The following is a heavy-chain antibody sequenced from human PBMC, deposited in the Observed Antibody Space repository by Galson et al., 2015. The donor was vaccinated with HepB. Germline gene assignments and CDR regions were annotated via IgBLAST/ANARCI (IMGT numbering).Heavy chain of an antibody. V-gene: IGHV1-3*01. CDR3: ARSNHPEGRYIYDRRNGEGPYSSPY. CDR1: GFTFTSYA. Sequence: SVKVSCKASGFTFTSYAIQWVRQAPGQRLEWMGWINADNGNTKYSQKFQGRLTITRDTSATTVYMELSSLKSEDTAVYYCARSNHPEGRYIYDRRNGEGPYSSPYWGQETLVTLSS. D-gene: IGHD5/OR15-5a*01. CDR2: INADNGNT. J-gene: IGHJ4*02.